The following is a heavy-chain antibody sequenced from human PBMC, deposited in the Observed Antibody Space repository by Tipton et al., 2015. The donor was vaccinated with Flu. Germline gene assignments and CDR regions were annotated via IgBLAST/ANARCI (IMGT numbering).Heavy chain of an antibody. CDR1: GGSISSGDYY. Sequence: TLSLTCTVSGGSISSGDYYWSWIRQPPGKGLEWIGHIYYSGSTYYNPSLKSRVTISVDTSKNQFSLKLSSVTAADTAVYYCARDRITIFGVGSGSHAFDIWGQGTMVTVSS. CDR2: IYYSGST. V-gene: IGHV4-30-4*01. CDR3: ARDRITIFGVGSGSHAFDI. D-gene: IGHD3-3*01. J-gene: IGHJ3*02.